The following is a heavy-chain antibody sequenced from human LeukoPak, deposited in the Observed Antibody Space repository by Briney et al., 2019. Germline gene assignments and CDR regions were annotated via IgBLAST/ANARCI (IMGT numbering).Heavy chain of an antibody. CDR2: IYYSGST. Sequence: SETLSLTCTVSGGSISSYYWSWIRQPPGKGLEWIGYIYYSGSTNYNPSLKSRVTISVDTSKNQFSLKLGSVTAADTAVYYCARVSDYDILTGYWGAFDIWGQGTMVTVSS. CDR3: ARVSDYDILTGYWGAFDI. J-gene: IGHJ3*02. D-gene: IGHD3-9*01. CDR1: GGSISSYY. V-gene: IGHV4-59*01.